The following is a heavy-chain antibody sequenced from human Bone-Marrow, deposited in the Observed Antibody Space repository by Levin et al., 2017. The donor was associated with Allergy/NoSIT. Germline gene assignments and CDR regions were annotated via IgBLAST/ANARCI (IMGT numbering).Heavy chain of an antibody. CDR2: ISTSSGTI. V-gene: IGHV3-48*04. Sequence: GESLKISCAASGFTFGTYDMNWVRQAPGKGLEWVSYISTSSGTIYYADSVKGRFTISRDNAKSSLYLQMNSLGVEDTAVYYCARNADGELDYWGQGTLVTVSS. D-gene: IGHD1-26*01. CDR3: ARNADGELDY. J-gene: IGHJ4*02. CDR1: GFTFGTYD.